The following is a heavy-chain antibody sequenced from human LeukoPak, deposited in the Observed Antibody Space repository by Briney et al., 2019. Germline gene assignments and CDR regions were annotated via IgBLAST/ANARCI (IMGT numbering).Heavy chain of an antibody. CDR1: GFTFSNYW. Sequence: GGSLRLSCAASGFTFSNYWMTWVRQSPGKGLEWVAIIKQDGSDKYYVDSVKGRFTISRDNAKNSLYLQMNSLRAEDTAVYYCARPQQDCSSTSCYYFDYWGQGTLVTVSS. CDR3: ARPQQDCSSTSCYYFDY. CDR2: IKQDGSDK. V-gene: IGHV3-7*01. D-gene: IGHD2-2*01. J-gene: IGHJ4*02.